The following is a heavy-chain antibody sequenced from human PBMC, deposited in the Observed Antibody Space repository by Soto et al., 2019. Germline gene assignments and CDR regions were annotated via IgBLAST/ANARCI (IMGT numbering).Heavy chain of an antibody. CDR1: GFSLSSTRMA. CDR3: AHIVVAGLGYYFDY. J-gene: IGHJ4*02. D-gene: IGHD6-19*01. V-gene: IGHV2-5*02. CDR2: IYWDDDK. Sequence: QITLKESGPTLVKPTQTLTLTCTFSGFSLSSTRMAVGWIRQPPGKALEWLALIYWDDDKRCSPFLKSRLTVTSYTSXNQVVLTMSNMDPVDTARYYCAHIVVAGLGYYFDYWGQGTLVTVSS.